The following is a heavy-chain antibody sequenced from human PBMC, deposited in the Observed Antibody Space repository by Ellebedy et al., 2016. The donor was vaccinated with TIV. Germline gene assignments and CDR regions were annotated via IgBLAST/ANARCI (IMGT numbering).Heavy chain of an antibody. CDR2: IYSGGST. Sequence: GESLKISCAASGFSVSHNFMTWVRQAPGKGLEWVSLIYSGGSTSYADSVKGRFTISRDNSRNTLYLQMNSLRAEDTAVNYCARKTDTTGSGDYWGQGTLVTVSS. CDR3: ARKTDTTGSGDY. J-gene: IGHJ4*02. V-gene: IGHV3-53*01. CDR1: GFSVSHNF. D-gene: IGHD1-1*01.